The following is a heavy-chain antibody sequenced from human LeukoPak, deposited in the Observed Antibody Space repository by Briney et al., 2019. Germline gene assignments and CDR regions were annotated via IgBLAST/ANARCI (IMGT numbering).Heavy chain of an antibody. CDR3: ARDLPDY. J-gene: IGHJ4*02. CDR2: INQNGSEK. Sequence: PGGSLRLSCAASGFTFSSYWMSWVRQAPGKGLEWVANINQNGSEKYYADSVEGRFTISRDDPKNSLYLQMNSLRAEDTAIYYCARDLPDYWGRGTLVTVSS. CDR1: GFTFSSYW. V-gene: IGHV3-7*01.